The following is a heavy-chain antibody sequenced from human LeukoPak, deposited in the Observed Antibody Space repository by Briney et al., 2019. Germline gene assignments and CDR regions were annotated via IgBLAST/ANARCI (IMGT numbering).Heavy chain of an antibody. D-gene: IGHD6-13*01. Sequence: PGGSLRLSCAASGFNFNNYNMNWVRQAPGKGLEWVSYITLSSSTTYYADSAKGRFTISRDNAKKSLYLQMNSLRAEDTAVYYCARVYEQQLTRGWFDPWGQGTLVTVSS. CDR1: GFNFNNYN. CDR3: ARVYEQQLTRGWFDP. J-gene: IGHJ5*02. CDR2: ITLSSSTT. V-gene: IGHV3-48*01.